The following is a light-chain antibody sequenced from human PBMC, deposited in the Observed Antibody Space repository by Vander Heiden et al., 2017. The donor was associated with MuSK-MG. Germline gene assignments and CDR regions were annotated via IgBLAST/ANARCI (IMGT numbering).Light chain of an antibody. CDR2: GNV. Sequence: QSVLTQPPSVSGAPGQRVTISCTGTNSNIGAGYDVHWYQHLPRTAPKLLIFGNVNRPSGVPDRFSASRSATSASRAITGLQAEDEADYYCQSYDSSLSVVFGGGTKLTVL. V-gene: IGLV1-40*01. CDR3: QSYDSSLSVV. J-gene: IGLJ3*02. CDR1: NSNIGAGYD.